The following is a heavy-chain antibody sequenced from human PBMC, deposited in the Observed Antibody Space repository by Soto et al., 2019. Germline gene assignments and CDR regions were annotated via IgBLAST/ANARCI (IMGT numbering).Heavy chain of an antibody. J-gene: IGHJ3*01. V-gene: IGHV1-18*01. D-gene: IGHD2-2*01. Sequence: ASVKVSCKASGYTFSTYGITWVRQAPGQGLDWMGWINPLKGDTNSEARFQDRVTMTTDTSTRTAYMELRSLRSDGTAVYYCARVKVPAAILGAFDLWGQGTLVTVSS. CDR3: ARVKVPAAILGAFDL. CDR1: GYTFSTYG. CDR2: INPLKGDT.